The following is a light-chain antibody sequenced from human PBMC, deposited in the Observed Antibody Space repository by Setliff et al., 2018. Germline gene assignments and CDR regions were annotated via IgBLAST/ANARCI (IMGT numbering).Light chain of an antibody. CDR2: SIN. V-gene: IGLV1-44*01. Sequence: QSALAQPPSASGTPGQGVTISCSGSSSNVGNNAVNWYQQLPRTTPKLLIYSINQRPSGVPDRFSGSKSGTSASLVIYGLQPEDEADYYCATWDDSLNGEVFGTGTKVTVL. CDR3: ATWDDSLNGEV. CDR1: SSNVGNNA. J-gene: IGLJ1*01.